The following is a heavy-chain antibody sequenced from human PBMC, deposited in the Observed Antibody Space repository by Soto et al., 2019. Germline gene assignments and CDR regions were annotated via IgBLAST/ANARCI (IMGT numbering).Heavy chain of an antibody. CDR1: GGTFSTYA. CDR3: ASGIQLWLRRINNGYSG. CDR2: IIPMFGTA. V-gene: IGHV1-69*05. J-gene: IGHJ4*02. Sequence: QVQLVQSGAEVKKPESSVKVSCKAPGGTFSTYAISWVRQAPGQGLEWMGGIIPMFGTANYAQRCQXRXTXTXXESTNTVYMELSSLRSEDTAVYFCASGIQLWLRRINNGYSGWGQGTLVTVSS. D-gene: IGHD5-18*01.